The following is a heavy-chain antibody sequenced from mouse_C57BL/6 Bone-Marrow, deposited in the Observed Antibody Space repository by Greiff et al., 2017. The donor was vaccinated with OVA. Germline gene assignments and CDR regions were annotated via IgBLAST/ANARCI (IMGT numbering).Heavy chain of an antibody. Sequence: EVKVVESGGGLVQPKGSLKLSCAASGFSFNTYAMNWVRQAPGTGLEWVARIRSKSNNYATYYADSVKDRFTISRDDSESMLYLQMNNLKTEDTAMYYCVRQPLGPRSYYFDYWGQGTTLTVSS. CDR2: IRSKSNNYAT. CDR3: VRQPLGPRSYYFDY. CDR1: GFSFNTYA. V-gene: IGHV10-1*01. J-gene: IGHJ2*01.